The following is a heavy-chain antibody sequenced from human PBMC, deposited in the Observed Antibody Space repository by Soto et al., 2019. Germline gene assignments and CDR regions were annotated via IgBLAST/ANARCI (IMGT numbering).Heavy chain of an antibody. CDR1: GYSFTTYW. D-gene: IGHD6-13*01. Sequence: GESLKISCKASGYSFTTYWIRWVRQMPGKGLEWMGIIYPGDSDTRYSPSFQGQVTISADKSISTAYLQWSSLKASDSAMFYCARKDIAGNSVDFWGQGTLVTVSS. J-gene: IGHJ4*02. CDR2: IYPGDSDT. CDR3: ARKDIAGNSVDF. V-gene: IGHV5-51*01.